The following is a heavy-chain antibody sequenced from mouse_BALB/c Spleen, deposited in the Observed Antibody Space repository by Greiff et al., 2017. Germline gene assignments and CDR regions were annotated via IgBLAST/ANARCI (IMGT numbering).Heavy chain of an antibody. CDR2: IDPSDSET. CDR3: ARSHRYEAMDY. CDR1: GYTFTSYW. V-gene: IGHV1-69*02. Sequence: QVQLQQPGAELVKPGAPVKLSCKASGYTFTSYWMNWVKQRPGRGLEWIGRIDPSDSETHYNQKFKDKATLTVDKSSSTAYIQLSSLTSEDSAVYYCARSHRYEAMDYWGQGTSVTVSS. J-gene: IGHJ4*01. D-gene: IGHD2-14*01.